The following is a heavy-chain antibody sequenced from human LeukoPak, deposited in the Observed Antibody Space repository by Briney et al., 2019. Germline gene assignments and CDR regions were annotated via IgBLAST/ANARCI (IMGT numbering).Heavy chain of an antibody. CDR2: IYYSGST. Sequence: SETLSLTCAVSGGSICSYYWSWIRQPPGKGLEWVGYIYYSGSTNYNPPLKSRVTISVDTSKNQFSLKLSSVIAADTAVYYCARHIAGPYYYDSSGYYQDAFDIWGQGTMVTVSS. D-gene: IGHD3-22*01. CDR3: ARHIAGPYYYDSSGYYQDAFDI. V-gene: IGHV4-59*08. J-gene: IGHJ3*02. CDR1: GGSICSYY.